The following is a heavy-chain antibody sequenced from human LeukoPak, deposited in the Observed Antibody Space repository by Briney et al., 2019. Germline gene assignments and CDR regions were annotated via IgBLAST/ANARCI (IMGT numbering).Heavy chain of an antibody. CDR1: GFTFSNYG. CDR2: IQYDGSNK. D-gene: IGHD1-7*01. V-gene: IGHV3-30*02. CDR3: AKDRVAGTDDFDC. J-gene: IGHJ4*02. Sequence: GGSLRLSCAASGFTFSNYGMHLVRQAPGKGLEWVAFIQYDGSNKYYADSVKGRFTISRDNSKNTLYLQMNSLRTEDTAVYYCAKDRVAGTDDFDCWGQGTLVTVSS.